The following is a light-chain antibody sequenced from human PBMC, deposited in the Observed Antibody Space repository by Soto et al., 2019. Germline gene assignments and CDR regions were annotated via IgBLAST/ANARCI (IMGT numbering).Light chain of an antibody. V-gene: IGKV1-5*03. CDR1: QSISSW. Sequence: IQMTQSPSTLSASVGDRVTITCRASQSISSWLAWYQQKPGKAPKVLIYKASTLESGVPSRFSGSGSGTEFTLTINGLQPDDFATYYCQHYQSYLWTFGQGTKVDIK. J-gene: IGKJ1*01. CDR3: QHYQSYLWT. CDR2: KAS.